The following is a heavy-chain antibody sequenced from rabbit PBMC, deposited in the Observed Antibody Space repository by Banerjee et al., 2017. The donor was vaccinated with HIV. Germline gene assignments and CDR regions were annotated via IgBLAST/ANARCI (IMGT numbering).Heavy chain of an antibody. Sequence: QEQLEESGGDLVKPEGSLTLTCTASGFSFSNKYVMCWVRQAPGKGLEWIACINTSSGNTVYATWAKGRFTISKTSWTTVTLQMTSLTAADTATYFCAKTFYDDGAGGRIDSFDPWGQGTLVTVS. J-gene: IGHJ2*01. V-gene: IGHV1S45*01. D-gene: IGHD2-1*01. CDR2: INTSSGNT. CDR1: GFSFSNKYV. CDR3: AKTFYDDGAGGRIDSFDP.